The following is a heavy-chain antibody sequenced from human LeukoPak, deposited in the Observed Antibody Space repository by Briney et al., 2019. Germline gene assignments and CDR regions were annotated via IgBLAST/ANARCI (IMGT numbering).Heavy chain of an antibody. CDR2: IYTSGST. CDR3: ARAQCCPGTPDY. J-gene: IGHJ4*02. Sequence: SQTLSLTCTVSGGSISSGSYYWSWIRQPAGKGLEWIGRIYTSGSTNYNPSLKSRVTMSVDTSKNQFSLKLSSVTAADTAVYYCARAQCCPGTPDYWGQGTLVTASS. D-gene: IGHD2-15*01. CDR1: GGSISSGSYY. V-gene: IGHV4-61*02.